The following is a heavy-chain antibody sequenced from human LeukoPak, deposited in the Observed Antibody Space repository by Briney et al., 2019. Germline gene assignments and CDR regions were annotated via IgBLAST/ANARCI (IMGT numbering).Heavy chain of an antibody. V-gene: IGHV3-30*04. Sequence: PGGSLRLSCAPSGVNFSNYALDWVRQAPGKGLEWVAAISYDGTKTYYTDSVKGRFTISRDDPDNTLSLQMDSLRGEDTGLYYCASSTTVAGTFWFDPWGQGTLVIVSS. CDR1: GVNFSNYA. D-gene: IGHD6-19*01. CDR2: ISYDGTKT. CDR3: ASSTTVAGTFWFDP. J-gene: IGHJ5*02.